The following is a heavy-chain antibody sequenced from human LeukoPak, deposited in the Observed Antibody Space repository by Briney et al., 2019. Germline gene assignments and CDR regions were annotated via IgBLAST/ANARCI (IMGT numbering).Heavy chain of an antibody. CDR3: VRQKKSHGNFDY. CDR2: VGIAADT. J-gene: IGHJ4*02. D-gene: IGHD1-26*01. Sequence: GGPLRLSWAASGFTFSDHAMPWVRQAPGKGLEWVSAVGIAADTFYPGSVKGRFTISRENAKNSLYLQMNSLRVEDPAVYYCVRQKKSHGNFDYWGQGTLVTVTS. CDR1: GFTFSDHA. V-gene: IGHV3-13*01.